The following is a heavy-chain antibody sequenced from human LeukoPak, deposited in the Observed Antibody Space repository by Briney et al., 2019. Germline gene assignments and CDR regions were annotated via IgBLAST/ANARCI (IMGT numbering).Heavy chain of an antibody. Sequence: GGSLRLSCAASGFTFSDYYMSWIRQAPGKGLEWVSYISGSGSTIYYADSVKGRFTISRDNAKNSLYLQMNSLRAEDTAVYYCASILNTYYDILTGYSPGDYWGQGTLVTVSS. CDR1: GFTFSDYY. D-gene: IGHD3-9*01. V-gene: IGHV3-11*04. CDR2: ISGSGSTI. J-gene: IGHJ4*02. CDR3: ASILNTYYDILTGYSPGDY.